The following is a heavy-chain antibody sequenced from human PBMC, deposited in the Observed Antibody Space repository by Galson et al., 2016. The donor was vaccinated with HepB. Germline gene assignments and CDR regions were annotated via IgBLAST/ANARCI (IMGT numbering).Heavy chain of an antibody. D-gene: IGHD3-22*01. Sequence: PALVKPTQTLTLTCTFSGFSLSTSGMCVNWIRQPPGKALEWLALIDWDDDKYYSPSMKTRLTISKDTSKNQVVLTMTNMDPVDTATYYCARLPGYYDSGGYINWFDPWGQGTLVTVSS. CDR2: IDWDDDK. J-gene: IGHJ5*02. CDR1: GFSLSTSGMC. CDR3: ARLPGYYDSGGYINWFDP. V-gene: IGHV2-70*13.